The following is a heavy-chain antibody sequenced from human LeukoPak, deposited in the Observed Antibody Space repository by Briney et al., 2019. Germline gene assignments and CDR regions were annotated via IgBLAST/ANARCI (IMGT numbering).Heavy chain of an antibody. CDR3: AMGAHFIFYFDY. D-gene: IGHD2/OR15-2a*01. Sequence: ASVKVSCKVSGYTLTELSMHWVRQAPGKGLEWMGGFDPEDGETIYAQKFQGRATMTEDTSTDTAYMELSSLRSEDTAVYYCAMGAHFIFYFDYWGQGTLVTVSS. CDR1: GYTLTELS. CDR2: FDPEDGET. J-gene: IGHJ4*02. V-gene: IGHV1-24*01.